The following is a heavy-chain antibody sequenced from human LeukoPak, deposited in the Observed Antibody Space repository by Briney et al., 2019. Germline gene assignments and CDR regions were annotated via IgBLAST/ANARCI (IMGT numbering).Heavy chain of an antibody. CDR3: ARAPYDSSGYYFDY. CDR1: GGSVSSGSYY. D-gene: IGHD3-22*01. J-gene: IGHJ4*02. V-gene: IGHV4-61*01. Sequence: PSETLSLTCTVSGGSVSSGSYYWSWIRQPPGKGLEWIGYIYYSGSINYNPSLKSRVTISVDTSKNQFSLKVSSVTAADTAVYYCARAPYDSSGYYFDYWGQGTLVAVSS. CDR2: IYYSGSI.